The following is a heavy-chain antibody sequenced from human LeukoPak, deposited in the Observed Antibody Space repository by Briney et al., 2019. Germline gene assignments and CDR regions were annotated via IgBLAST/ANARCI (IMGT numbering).Heavy chain of an antibody. D-gene: IGHD3-22*01. Sequence: SETLSLTCTVSGGSISSGDYYWSWIRQPPGQGLEWIGYIYYSGSTYYNPSLKSRVTISVDTSKNQFSLKLSSVTAADTAVYYCATGYYDSSGYYPFDYWGQGTLVTVSS. CDR2: IYYSGST. V-gene: IGHV4-30-4*01. J-gene: IGHJ4*02. CDR3: ATGYYDSSGYYPFDY. CDR1: GGSISSGDYY.